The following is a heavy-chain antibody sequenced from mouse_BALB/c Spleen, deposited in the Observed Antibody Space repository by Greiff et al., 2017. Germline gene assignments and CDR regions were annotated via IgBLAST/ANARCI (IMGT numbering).Heavy chain of an antibody. CDR2: IRNKANGYTT. D-gene: IGHD1-1*01. CDR3: ARVITTGAMDY. Sequence: EVKLVESGGGLVQPGGSLRLSCATSGFTFTDYYMSWVRQPPGKALEWLGFIRNKANGYTTEYSASVKGRFTISRDNSQSILYLQMNTLRAEDSATYYCARVITTGAMDYWGQGTSVTVSS. V-gene: IGHV7-3*02. J-gene: IGHJ4*01. CDR1: GFTFTDYY.